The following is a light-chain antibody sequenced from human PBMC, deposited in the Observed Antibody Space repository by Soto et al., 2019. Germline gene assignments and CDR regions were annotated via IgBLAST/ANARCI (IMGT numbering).Light chain of an antibody. J-gene: IGKJ4*01. CDR2: GVS. CDR1: QRVSNTY. CDR3: QQYSSSPVT. Sequence: EIVLAQSPGTLSLSPGERATLSCRARQRVSNTYLAWYQQKPGQAPRLLIYGVSSRATGIPDRFSGSGSGTDFTLTISRLEPEDFAVHYCQQYSSSPVTFGGGTKVDSK. V-gene: IGKV3-20*01.